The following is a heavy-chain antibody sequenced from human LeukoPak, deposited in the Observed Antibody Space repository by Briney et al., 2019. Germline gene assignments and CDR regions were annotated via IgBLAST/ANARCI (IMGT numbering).Heavy chain of an antibody. D-gene: IGHD3-16*01. Sequence: PGGSLRLSCAASGFTFSSYGIHWVRQAPGKGLEWVAVIWYDGSDKYYADSVKGRFTISRDNAKNSLYLQMSSLRAEDTALYYCAREEGGYFDYWGQGTLVTVSS. V-gene: IGHV3-33*01. CDR1: GFTFSSYG. J-gene: IGHJ4*02. CDR2: IWYDGSDK. CDR3: AREEGGYFDY.